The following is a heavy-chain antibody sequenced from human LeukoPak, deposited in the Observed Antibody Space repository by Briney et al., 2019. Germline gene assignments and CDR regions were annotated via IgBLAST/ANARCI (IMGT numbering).Heavy chain of an antibody. Sequence: GGSLRLSCAASGFAFSSYTMNWVRQAPGKGLEWVSSIGSGSSYIYYADSVKGRFSISRDNAKNSLYLQLSSLRVEDTAVYYCARARGSCAGGRCYSEYWGQGTLVTVSS. CDR3: ARARGSCAGGRCYSEY. V-gene: IGHV3-21*01. CDR2: IGSGSSYI. D-gene: IGHD2-8*02. CDR1: GFAFSSYT. J-gene: IGHJ4*02.